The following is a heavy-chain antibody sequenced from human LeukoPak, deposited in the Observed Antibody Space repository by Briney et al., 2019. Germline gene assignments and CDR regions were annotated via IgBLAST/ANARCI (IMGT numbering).Heavy chain of an antibody. CDR2: INHSGST. D-gene: IGHD6-13*01. J-gene: IGHJ4*02. V-gene: IGHV4-34*01. CDR1: GGSFSGYY. CDR3: ASLPTGTVGLFSSL. Sequence: SETLSLTCAVYGGSFSGYYWSWIRQPPGKGLEWIGEINHSGSTNYNPSLKSRVTISVDTSKNQFSLKLSSVTAADTAVYYCASLPTGTVGLFSSLWGQGTLVTVSS.